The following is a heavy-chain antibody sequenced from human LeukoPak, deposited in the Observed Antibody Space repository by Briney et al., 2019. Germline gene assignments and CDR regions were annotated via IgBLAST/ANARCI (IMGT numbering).Heavy chain of an antibody. CDR3: ARVSRDSSGWYGGIGY. CDR2: IKQDGSEK. V-gene: IGHV3-7*01. CDR1: GFTLSRYW. D-gene: IGHD6-19*01. J-gene: IGHJ4*02. Sequence: GGSLRLSCAASGFTLSRYWMSWVRQAPGKGLEWVANIKQDGSEKYYVDSVKGRFTISRDNAKNSLYLQMNSLRAEDTAVYYCARVSRDSSGWYGGIGYWGQGTLVTVSS.